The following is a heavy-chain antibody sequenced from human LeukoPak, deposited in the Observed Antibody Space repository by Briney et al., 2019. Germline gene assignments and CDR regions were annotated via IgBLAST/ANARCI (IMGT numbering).Heavy chain of an antibody. Sequence: GESLKISCKGSGYDFITYWIGWVRQMPGKGLEWMGIIYPGDSETRYSPSFQGQVTMSTDKSISTAYLQWSSLKASDTAMYFCARGGSSYALDYWGQGTLVTVSS. J-gene: IGHJ4*02. V-gene: IGHV5-51*01. CDR1: GYDFITYW. CDR3: ARGGSSYALDY. CDR2: IYPGDSET. D-gene: IGHD5-18*01.